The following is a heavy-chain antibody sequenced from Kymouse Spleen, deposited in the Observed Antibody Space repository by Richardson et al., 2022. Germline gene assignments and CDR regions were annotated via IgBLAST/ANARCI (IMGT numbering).Heavy chain of an antibody. CDR2: IYPGDSDT. J-gene: IGHJ6*02. CDR1: GYSFTSYW. CDR3: AREGDITMVRGVMRGTLSGMDV. D-gene: IGHD3-10*01. Sequence: VQLVQSGAEVKKPGESLKISCKGSGYSFTSYWIGWVRQMPGKGLEWMGIIYPGDSDTRYSPSFQGQVTISADKSISTAYLQWSSLKASDTAMYYCAREGDITMVRGVMRGTLSGMDVWGQGTTVTVSS. V-gene: IGHV5-51*01.